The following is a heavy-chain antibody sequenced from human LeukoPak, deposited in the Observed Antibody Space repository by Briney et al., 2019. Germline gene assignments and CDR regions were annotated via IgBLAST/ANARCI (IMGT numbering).Heavy chain of an antibody. Sequence: PSETLSLTCTVSGGSISSYYWSWIRQPPGKGLEWIGYVYYSGSTNYNPSLKSRVTISVDTSKNQFSLKLSSVTAADTAVYYCARVSYSSSWYYFDYWGQGTLDTVSS. V-gene: IGHV4-59*01. CDR2: VYYSGST. J-gene: IGHJ4*02. D-gene: IGHD6-13*01. CDR3: ARVSYSSSWYYFDY. CDR1: GGSISSYY.